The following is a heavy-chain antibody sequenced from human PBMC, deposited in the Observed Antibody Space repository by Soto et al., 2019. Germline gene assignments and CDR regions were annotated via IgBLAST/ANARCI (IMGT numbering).Heavy chain of an antibody. CDR1: GYTFTSYG. CDR2: ISAYNGNT. D-gene: IGHD2-15*01. J-gene: IGHJ5*02. Sequence: ASVKVSCKASGYTFTSYGISWVRQAPGQGLEWMGWISAYNGNTNYAQKLQGRVTMTTDTSTSTAYMELRSLRSDDTAVYYCASILPGYCSGGSCWWWFDPWGQGTLVTVS. CDR3: ASILPGYCSGGSCWWWFDP. V-gene: IGHV1-18*01.